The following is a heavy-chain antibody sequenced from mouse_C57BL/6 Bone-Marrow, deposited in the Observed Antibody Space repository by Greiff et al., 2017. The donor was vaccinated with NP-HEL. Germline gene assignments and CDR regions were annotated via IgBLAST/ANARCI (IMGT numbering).Heavy chain of an antibody. J-gene: IGHJ4*01. CDR2: SRNKANDYTT. CDR3: ARAAGVFFYATDY. Sequence: EVKLVESGGGLVQSGRSLRLSCATSGFTFSDFYMEWVRQAPGKGLEWIAASRNKANDYTTEYSASVKGRFIVSRDTSQSILYLQMNALRAEDTAIYYCARAAGVFFYATDYWGQGTSVTVSS. V-gene: IGHV7-1*01. CDR1: GFTFSDFY.